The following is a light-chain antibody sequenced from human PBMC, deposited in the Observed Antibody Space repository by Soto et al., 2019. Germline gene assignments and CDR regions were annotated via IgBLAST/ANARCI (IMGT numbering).Light chain of an antibody. J-gene: IGKJ2*01. CDR3: QQYGGSPPYT. V-gene: IGKV3-20*01. CDR1: QSVNNNY. Sequence: EILLTQSPGTLSLSPGERATLSCRASQSVNNNYLDWYQKKPGQAPRLLIYGASIRATGIPDRFSGSGSGTDFTLTISRLEPEDFAVYFCQQYGGSPPYTFGQGTKLEIK. CDR2: GAS.